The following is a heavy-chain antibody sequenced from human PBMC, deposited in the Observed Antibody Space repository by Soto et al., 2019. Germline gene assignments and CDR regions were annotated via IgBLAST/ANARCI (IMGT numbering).Heavy chain of an antibody. CDR2: IYWDDDK. Sequence: QITLNESGPPVVRPTETLTLTCRFSGFSLTTSGVGVGWIRQSPGKAPEWLALIYWDDDKRYSASLKSRLTITNDTSKNQVVLTVSDLDPTDTATYYCAHRVLRTVFGLVTTTAIYFDFWGQGTPVAFSS. D-gene: IGHD3-3*01. J-gene: IGHJ4*01. CDR1: GFSLTTSGVG. V-gene: IGHV2-5*02. CDR3: AHRVLRTVFGLVTTTAIYFDF.